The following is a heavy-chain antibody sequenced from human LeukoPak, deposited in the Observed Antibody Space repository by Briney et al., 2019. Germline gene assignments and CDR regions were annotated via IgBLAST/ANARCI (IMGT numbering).Heavy chain of an antibody. J-gene: IGHJ5*02. Sequence: ASVKVSCKASGGTFSSYAISWVRQAPGQGLEWMGGIIPIFGTANYAQKFQGRVTITADESTSTVYMGLSSLKSEDTAVYYCASAGTHDFWSGYRESKFDPWGQGTLVTVSS. V-gene: IGHV1-69*13. CDR2: IIPIFGTA. CDR3: ASAGTHDFWSGYRESKFDP. D-gene: IGHD3-3*01. CDR1: GGTFSSYA.